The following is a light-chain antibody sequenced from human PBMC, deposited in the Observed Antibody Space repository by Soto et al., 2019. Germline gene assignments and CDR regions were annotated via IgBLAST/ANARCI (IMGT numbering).Light chain of an antibody. Sequence: EIVLTQSPATLSVSPVERVTLSCSASQSVDINLALYQQKPGQAPRLLIYGASTRATDMPGRFSGRGAGAEFTLTISSLQSEDFAVYYCQQYRSWPRTFGQGTKVDIK. CDR1: QSVDIN. CDR2: GAS. J-gene: IGKJ1*01. V-gene: IGKV3-15*01. CDR3: QQYRSWPRT.